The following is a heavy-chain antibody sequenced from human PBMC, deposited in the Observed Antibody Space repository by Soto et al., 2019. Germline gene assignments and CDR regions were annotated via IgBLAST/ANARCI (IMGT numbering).Heavy chain of an antibody. V-gene: IGHV4-34*01. D-gene: IGHD3-3*01. CDR2: INHSGST. CDR1: GGSFSGYY. J-gene: IGHJ4*02. Sequence: SETLSLTCAVYGGSFSGYYWSWIRQPPGKGLEWIGEINHSGSTNYNPSLKSRVTISVDTSKNQFSLKLSSVTAADTAVYYCGSRYYDFWSGSPWGQGTLVTVSS. CDR3: GSRYYDFWSGSP.